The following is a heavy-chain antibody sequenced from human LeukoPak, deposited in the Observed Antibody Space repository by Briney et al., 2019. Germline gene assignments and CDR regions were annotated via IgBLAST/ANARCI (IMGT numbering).Heavy chain of an antibody. CDR1: GFTFSSYW. J-gene: IGHJ5*02. CDR3: ARDYDFWSGVLHL. V-gene: IGHV3-7*01. D-gene: IGHD3-3*01. CDR2: IKQDGSEK. Sequence: PGGSLRLSCAASGFTFSSYWMSWVRQAPGKGLEWVANIKQDGSEKYYVDSVKGRFTISRDNAKNSLYLQMNSLRAEDTAVYYCARDYDFWSGVLHLWGQGTLVTVSS.